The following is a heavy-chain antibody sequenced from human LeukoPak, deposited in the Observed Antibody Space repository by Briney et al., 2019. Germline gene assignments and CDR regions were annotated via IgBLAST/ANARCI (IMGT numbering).Heavy chain of an antibody. Sequence: ASVKVSCKAAGYTVNNYAINWVRQAPGQGLEGMGWINTNTGNPTSPQGFTGRFVFSLDSSLRTAYLQISSLKPEDTAVYYCARSNNDGDYLGVGFDYWGQGTLVTVSS. CDR3: ARSNNDGDYLGVGFDY. CDR2: INTNTGNP. CDR1: GYTVNNYA. J-gene: IGHJ4*02. V-gene: IGHV7-4-1*02. D-gene: IGHD4-17*01.